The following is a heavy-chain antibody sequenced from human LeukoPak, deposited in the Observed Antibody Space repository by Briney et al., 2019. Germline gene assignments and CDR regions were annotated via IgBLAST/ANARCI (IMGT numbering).Heavy chain of an antibody. J-gene: IGHJ4*02. CDR1: GFTFSSYV. CDR3: AKDLRVATPSYYFDY. D-gene: IGHD5-12*01. V-gene: IGHV3-23*01. CDR2: ISGSGGST. Sequence: GGSLRLSCAASGFTFSSYVMSWVRQAPGKGLEWVSAISGSGGSTYYADSVKGRFTISRDNSKNTLYLQMNSLRAEDTAVYYCAKDLRVATPSYYFDYWGQGTLVTVSS.